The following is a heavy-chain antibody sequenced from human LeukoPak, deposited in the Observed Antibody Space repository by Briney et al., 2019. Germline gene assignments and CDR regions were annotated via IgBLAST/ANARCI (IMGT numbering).Heavy chain of an antibody. CDR2: INPSGGST. CDR3: ARTYNWNYGFDY. V-gene: IGHV1-46*01. Sequence: ASVKVSCKASGYTFTSYYMHWVRQAPGQGLEWMGIINPSGGSTSYAQKFQGRVTMTRDTSTSTVYLEVSGLRFEDTAIYYCARTYNWNYGFDYWGQGTLVIVS. CDR1: GYTFTSYY. J-gene: IGHJ4*02. D-gene: IGHD1-7*01.